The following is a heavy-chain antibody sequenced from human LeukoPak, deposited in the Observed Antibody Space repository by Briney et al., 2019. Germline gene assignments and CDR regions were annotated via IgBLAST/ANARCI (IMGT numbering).Heavy chain of an antibody. J-gene: IGHJ6*03. CDR2: IYYSGST. CDR3: ARSGDYYYYMDV. Sequence: SETLSLTCTVSGGSISSSSYYWGWLRQPPGKRREWIGSIYYSGSTYYNPSLKSPVTISVDTSKNQFSLKLSSVTAADTAVYYCARSGDYYYYMDVWGKRTMVTVSS. D-gene: IGHD1-26*01. V-gene: IGHV4-39*07. CDR1: GGSISSSSYY.